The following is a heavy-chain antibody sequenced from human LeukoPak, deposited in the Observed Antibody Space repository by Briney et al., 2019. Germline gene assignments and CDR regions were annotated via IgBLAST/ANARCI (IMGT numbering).Heavy chain of an antibody. Sequence: GGSLRLSCSVSGFTFSSCAMHWVRQAPGMGLEYVSGINYHGDTTHYGDSVRGRVTISRDDSKNTVHLQMSSLRAEDTAGYYWVKDISGRYSFDYWGQGTLVTVSS. V-gene: IGHV3-64D*06. CDR2: INYHGDTT. CDR1: GFTFSSCA. D-gene: IGHD6-19*01. J-gene: IGHJ4*02. CDR3: VKDISGRYSFDY.